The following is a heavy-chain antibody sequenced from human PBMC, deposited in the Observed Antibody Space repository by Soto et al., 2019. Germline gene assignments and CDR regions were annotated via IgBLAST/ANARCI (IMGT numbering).Heavy chain of an antibody. J-gene: IGHJ5*02. Sequence: SETLSLTCTVSGGSISSGDYYWSWIRQPPXKGLEWIGYIYYSGSTYYNPSLKSRVTISVDTSKNQFSLKLSSVTAADAAVYYCARVSIMVRGVGNWFDPWGQGTLVTVSS. CDR2: IYYSGST. D-gene: IGHD3-10*01. CDR3: ARVSIMVRGVGNWFDP. V-gene: IGHV4-30-4*01. CDR1: GGSISSGDYY.